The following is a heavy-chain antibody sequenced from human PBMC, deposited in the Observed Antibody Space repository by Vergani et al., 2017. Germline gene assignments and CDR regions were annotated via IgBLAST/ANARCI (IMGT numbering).Heavy chain of an antibody. V-gene: IGHV3-30*02. CDR3: AKYLRDSPDGLPDS. Sequence: QVHLVESGGGVVHPGGSLRLSCAASEFTFSAYGMRWVRQAPGKGLEWVAFIWYDGSKKYYTDSVKGRFTISRDNSKNTLYLQMNSLRSEDTALYYCAKYLRDSPDGLPDSWGPGTLVIVSS. CDR2: IWYDGSKK. CDR1: EFTFSAYG. J-gene: IGHJ4*02. D-gene: IGHD2-21*02.